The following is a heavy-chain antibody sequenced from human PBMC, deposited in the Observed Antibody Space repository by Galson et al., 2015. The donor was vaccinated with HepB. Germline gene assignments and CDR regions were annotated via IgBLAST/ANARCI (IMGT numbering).Heavy chain of an antibody. J-gene: IGHJ4*02. V-gene: IGHV3-23*01. CDR2: ISGSGGST. CDR3: AILPRRYGDYESLVDY. Sequence: SLRLSCAASGFTFSSYAMSWVRQAPGKGLEWVSAISGSGGSTYYADSVKGRFTISRDNSKNTLYLQMNSLRAEDTAVYYCAILPRRYGDYESLVDYWGQGTLVTVSS. D-gene: IGHD4-17*01. CDR1: GFTFSSYA.